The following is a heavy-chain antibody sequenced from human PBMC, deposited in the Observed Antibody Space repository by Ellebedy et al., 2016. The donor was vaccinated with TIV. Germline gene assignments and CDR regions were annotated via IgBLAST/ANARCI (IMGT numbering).Heavy chain of an antibody. D-gene: IGHD2-15*01. CDR3: ARDPAPVVAALGWFDP. V-gene: IGHV3-7*01. Sequence: GGSLRLXXAASGFTFSSYWMSWVRQAPGKGLEWVANIKQDGSEKYYVDSVKGRFTISRDNAKNSLYLQMNSLRAEDTAVYYCARDPAPVVAALGWFDPWGQGTLVTVSS. CDR2: IKQDGSEK. CDR1: GFTFSSYW. J-gene: IGHJ5*02.